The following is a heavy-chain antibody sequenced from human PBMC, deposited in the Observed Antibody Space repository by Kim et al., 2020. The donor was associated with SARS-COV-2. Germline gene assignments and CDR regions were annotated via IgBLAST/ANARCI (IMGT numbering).Heavy chain of an antibody. Sequence: YNPSLKSLVTISVDTSKTQFSLKLSSVTAADTAVYYCARLDIYGPDAFDIWGQGTMVTVSS. J-gene: IGHJ3*02. V-gene: IGHV4-31*01. D-gene: IGHD5-18*01. CDR3: ARLDIYGPDAFDI.